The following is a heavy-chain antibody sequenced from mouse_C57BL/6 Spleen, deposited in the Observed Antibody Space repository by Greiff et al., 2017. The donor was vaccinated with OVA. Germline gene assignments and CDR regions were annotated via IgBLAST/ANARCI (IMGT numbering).Heavy chain of an antibody. D-gene: IGHD1-1*01. V-gene: IGHV2-2*01. CDR2: IWSGGST. Sequence: QVQLKQSGPGLVQPSQSLSITCTVSGFSLTSYGVHWVRQSPGKGLEWLGVIWSGGSTDYNAAFISRLSISKDNSKSQVFFKMNSLQADDTAIYYCASSDYYGSSPYAMDYWGQGTSVTVSS. CDR1: GFSLTSYG. J-gene: IGHJ4*01. CDR3: ASSDYYGSSPYAMDY.